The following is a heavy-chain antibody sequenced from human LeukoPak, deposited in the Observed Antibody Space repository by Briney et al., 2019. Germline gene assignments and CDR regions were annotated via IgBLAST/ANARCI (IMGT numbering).Heavy chain of an antibody. CDR3: AREGGSDYGGNSLGAFDI. D-gene: IGHD4-23*01. J-gene: IGHJ3*02. CDR2: INPNSGGT. Sequence: ASVKVSCKASGYTFTGYYMHWVRQAPGQGLEWMGWINPNSGGTNYAQKFQGRVTMTRDTSISTAYVELSRLRSDDTAVYYCAREGGSDYGGNSLGAFDIWGQGTMVTVSS. CDR1: GYTFTGYY. V-gene: IGHV1-2*02.